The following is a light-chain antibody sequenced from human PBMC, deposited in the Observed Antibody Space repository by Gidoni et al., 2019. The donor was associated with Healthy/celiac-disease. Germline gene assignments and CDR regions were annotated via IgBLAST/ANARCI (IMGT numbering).Light chain of an antibody. CDR2: GKN. Sequence: SSELTQDPAVSVALGQTVRTTCQGDSLRSYYASWYQQKPGQAPVLVIYGKNNRPSVIPDRFSGSSSGNTASLTITGAQAEDEADYYCNSRDSSGNHLVVFGGGTKLTVL. J-gene: IGLJ2*01. V-gene: IGLV3-19*01. CDR1: SLRSYY. CDR3: NSRDSSGNHLVV.